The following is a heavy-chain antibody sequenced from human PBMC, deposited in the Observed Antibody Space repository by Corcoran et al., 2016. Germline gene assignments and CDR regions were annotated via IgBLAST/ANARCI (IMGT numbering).Heavy chain of an antibody. D-gene: IGHD6-13*01. CDR3: ARGNIAAAIAKFDY. V-gene: IGHV3-48*02. J-gene: IGHJ4*02. Sequence: EVQLVESGGGLVQPGGSLRLSCAASGFTFSSYSMNWVRQAPGKGLEWVSYISSSSTIYYADSVKGRFTISRDNAKNSLYLQMNSLRDEDTAVYYCARGNIAAAIAKFDYWGQGTLVTVSS. CDR2: ISSSSTI. CDR1: GFTFSSYS.